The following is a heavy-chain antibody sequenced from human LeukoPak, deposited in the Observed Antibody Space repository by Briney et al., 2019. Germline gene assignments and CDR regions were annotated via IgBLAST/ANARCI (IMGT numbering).Heavy chain of an antibody. J-gene: IGHJ4*02. CDR3: ARGGLAVVTDY. Sequence: PGGSLRLSXAASGFTFSSYAMSWVRQAPGKGLEWVSAISGSGAKTSYSDSVKGRFTISRDNSKNTLYLQMNSQRVEDTAVYFCARGGLAVVTDYWGQGTLVTVSS. D-gene: IGHD3-10*01. V-gene: IGHV3-23*01. CDR1: GFTFSSYA. CDR2: ISGSGAKT.